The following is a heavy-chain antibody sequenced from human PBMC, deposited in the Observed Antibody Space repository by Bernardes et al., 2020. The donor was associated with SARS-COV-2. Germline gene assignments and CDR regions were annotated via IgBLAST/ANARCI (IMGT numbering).Heavy chain of an antibody. CDR2: LRSKTDGGTT. J-gene: IGHJ4*02. D-gene: IGHD1-1*01. CDR3: TTARVHPPSY. V-gene: IGHV3-15*01. Sequence: GGSLSLSCVASGFTFTNAWMSWVRQAPGKGLEWVGRLRSKTDGGTTDYAAPVKGRFTISRDDSRNTLYLQMNSLKTEDTAVYYCTTARVHPPSYWGQGSLVIVSS. CDR1: GFTFTNAW.